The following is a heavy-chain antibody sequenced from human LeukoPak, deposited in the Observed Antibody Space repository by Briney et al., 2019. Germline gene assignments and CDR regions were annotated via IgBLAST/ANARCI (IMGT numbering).Heavy chain of an antibody. CDR3: ARGYCTSSSCYNDY. Sequence: GGSLRLSCVASGFTFSTYAFHWVRQAPGKGLEWVATMSFDVNNKYYADSVRGRFTISRDNSKNTLYLQMNSLRAEDTAVYSCARGYCTSSSCYNDYWGQGTLVTVSS. V-gene: IGHV3-30*04. CDR1: GFTFSTYA. D-gene: IGHD2-2*02. CDR2: MSFDVNNK. J-gene: IGHJ4*02.